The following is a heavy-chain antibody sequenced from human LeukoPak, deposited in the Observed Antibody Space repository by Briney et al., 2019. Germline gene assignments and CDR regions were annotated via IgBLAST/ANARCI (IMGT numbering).Heavy chain of an antibody. V-gene: IGHV3-23*01. CDR1: GFTFSSYA. Sequence: SGGSLRLSCAASGFTFSSYAMSWVRQAPGKGLEWVSAISGSGGSTYYADSVKGRFTISRDNSKNTLYLQMNSLRAEDTAVYYCAKDLYLRDFWSDYFDYWGQGIPVTVSS. CDR2: ISGSGGST. D-gene: IGHD3-3*01. CDR3: AKDLYLRDFWSDYFDY. J-gene: IGHJ4*02.